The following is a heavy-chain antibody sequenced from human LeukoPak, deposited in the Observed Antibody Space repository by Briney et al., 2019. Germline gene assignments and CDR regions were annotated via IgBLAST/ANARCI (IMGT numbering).Heavy chain of an antibody. Sequence: PSETLSLTCIISGGSISSTTYYWGWIRQPPGKGLEWIGTLYYSGKTYYNPSLKSRVTISIDTSKNQFSLKLTSATAADTAVYYCARAEGFGELLSPFFYYYYYMDVWGKGTTVTVSS. CDR3: ARAEGFGELLSPFFYYYYYMDV. J-gene: IGHJ6*03. D-gene: IGHD3-10*01. CDR2: LYYSGKT. CDR1: GGSISSTTYY. V-gene: IGHV4-39*07.